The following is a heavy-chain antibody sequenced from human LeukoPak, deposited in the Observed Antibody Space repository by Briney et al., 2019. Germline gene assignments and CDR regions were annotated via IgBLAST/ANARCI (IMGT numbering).Heavy chain of an antibody. CDR3: ARAACSGGSCYSAYYYYGMDV. D-gene: IGHD2-15*01. J-gene: IGHJ6*02. V-gene: IGHV4-4*07. CDR1: GGSISSYY. CDR2: IYTSGST. Sequence: PSQTLSLTCTVSGGSISSYYWSWIRQPAGKGLEWIGRIYTSGSTNYNPSLKSRVTISVDTSKNQFSLKLSSVTAADTAVYYCARAACSGGSCYSAYYYYGMDVWGQGTTVTVSS.